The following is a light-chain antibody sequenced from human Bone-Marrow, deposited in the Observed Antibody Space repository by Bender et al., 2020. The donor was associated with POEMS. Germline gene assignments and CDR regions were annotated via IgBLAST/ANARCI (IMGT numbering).Light chain of an antibody. CDR2: EVT. Sequence: QSALTQPASVSGSPGQSITISCTGTSSDVGGTKLVSWYQQHPGRAPKLMIYEVTKRPSGVSNRFSGSKSGSTASLTISGLQAEDEADYYCCSYVGSSSYVFGTGTKVTVL. CDR3: CSYVGSSSYV. CDR1: SSDVGGTKL. J-gene: IGLJ1*01. V-gene: IGLV2-23*02.